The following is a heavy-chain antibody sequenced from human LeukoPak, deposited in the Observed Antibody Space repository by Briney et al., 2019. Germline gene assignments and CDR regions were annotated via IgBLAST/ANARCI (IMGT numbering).Heavy chain of an antibody. V-gene: IGHV3-30*14. J-gene: IGHJ6*02. CDR2: ISYDGSNK. CDR3: ARTPMFYFYGMDV. CDR1: GFTFSSYA. D-gene: IGHD2-15*01. Sequence: PGGSLRLSCAASGFTFSSYAMHWVRQAPGKGLEWVAVISYDGSNKYYADSVKGRFTISRDNSKNTLYFQMNSLRAEDTAVYYCARTPMFYFYGMDVWGRGTTVTVSS.